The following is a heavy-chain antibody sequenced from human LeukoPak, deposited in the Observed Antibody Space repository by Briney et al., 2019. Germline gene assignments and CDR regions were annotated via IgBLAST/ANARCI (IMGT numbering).Heavy chain of an antibody. CDR2: IKKDGGQ. CDR3: ARGPDYGDRLDYFDY. J-gene: IGHJ4*02. D-gene: IGHD4-17*01. CDR1: GFMFSRHW. Sequence: GGSLRLSCAASGFMFSRHWMGWVRQAPGKGLEWVATIKKDGGQYYVDSVKGRFIISRDNAKNSLDLQMNNLRAEDTAVYSCARGPDYGDRLDYFDYWGQGTLVTASS. V-gene: IGHV3-7*01.